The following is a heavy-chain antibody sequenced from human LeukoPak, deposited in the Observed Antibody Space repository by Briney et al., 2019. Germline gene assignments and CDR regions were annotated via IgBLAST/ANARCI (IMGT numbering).Heavy chain of an antibody. CDR2: FDPEDGET. Sequence: ASVKVSCKVSGYTLTELSMHWVRQAPGKGLEWMGGFDPEDGETIYAQKFQGRVTMTEDTSTDTAYMELSSLRSEDTAVYCCATAAGYYDSSGYYEFDYWGQGTLVTVSS. V-gene: IGHV1-24*01. D-gene: IGHD3-22*01. CDR1: GYTLTELS. CDR3: ATAAGYYDSSGYYEFDY. J-gene: IGHJ4*02.